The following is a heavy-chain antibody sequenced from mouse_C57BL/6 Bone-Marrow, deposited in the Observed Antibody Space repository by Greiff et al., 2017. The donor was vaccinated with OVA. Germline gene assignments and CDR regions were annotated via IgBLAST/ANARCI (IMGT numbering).Heavy chain of an antibody. V-gene: IGHV7-3*01. J-gene: IGHJ3*01. CDR3: ARYDALYDGYYFSPWFAY. D-gene: IGHD2-3*01. CDR1: GFTFTDYY. Sequence: EVKLMESGGGLVQPGGSLSLSCAASGFTFTDYYMSWVRQPPGKALEWLGFIRNKANGYTTEYSASLKGRFTISRDNSQSILYLQMNALGAEDSATYYCARYDALYDGYYFSPWFAYWGQGTLVTVSA. CDR2: IRNKANGYTT.